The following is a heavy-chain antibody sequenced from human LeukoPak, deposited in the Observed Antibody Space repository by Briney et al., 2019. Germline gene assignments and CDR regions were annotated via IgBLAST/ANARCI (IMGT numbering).Heavy chain of an antibody. J-gene: IGHJ4*02. Sequence: GGSLRLSCAASGFTFSTYWMTWVRQAPGKVLEWVANMKRDGSEVYYANSVKGHFTISRDNAKNSLYLQMNSLRAEDTAVYYCARYTEYYFDYWGQGTLVTVSS. V-gene: IGHV3-7*01. CDR1: GFTFSTYW. CDR3: ARYTEYYFDY. D-gene: IGHD2-2*02. CDR2: MKRDGSEV.